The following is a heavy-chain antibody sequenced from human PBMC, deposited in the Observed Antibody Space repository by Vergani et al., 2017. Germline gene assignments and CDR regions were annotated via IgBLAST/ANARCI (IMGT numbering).Heavy chain of an antibody. CDR3: ARHTTYTDS. J-gene: IGHJ4*02. CDR1: EYSFGNYG. Sequence: EVELVQSGPEMRKPGESLKISWKGSEYSFGNYGIGWVRQMPGKGLGWMGIIYPDDSDTRYRPSFQGQVTISADKSISTAVLQWDSLKASDTALYYCARHTTYTDSWGQGTLVTVSS. D-gene: IGHD1-1*01. CDR2: IYPDDSDT. V-gene: IGHV5-51*01.